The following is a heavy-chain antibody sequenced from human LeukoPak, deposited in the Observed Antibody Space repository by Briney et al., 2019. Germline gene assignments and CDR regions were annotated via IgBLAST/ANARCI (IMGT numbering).Heavy chain of an antibody. V-gene: IGHV4-59*11. CDR2: IFYSGST. J-gene: IGHJ3*02. CDR1: TGSISGHY. D-gene: IGHD3-10*01. Sequence: SGTLSLTCTVSTGSISGHYWSWIRQPPGKALEWIGLIFYSGSTNYNPSLTSRVTISVDTSKNQFSLKLSSVTAADTAVYYCARALLWFGEPRGAFDIWGQGTMVTVSS. CDR3: ARALLWFGEPRGAFDI.